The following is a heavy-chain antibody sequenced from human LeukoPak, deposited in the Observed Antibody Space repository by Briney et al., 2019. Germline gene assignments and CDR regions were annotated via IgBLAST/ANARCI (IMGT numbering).Heavy chain of an antibody. CDR2: ISAYNGNT. D-gene: IGHD3-22*01. CDR3: ARETTYYYDSSGYANDY. J-gene: IGHJ4*02. V-gene: IGHV1-18*01. Sequence: ASVKVSCKASGYTFTSYGISWVRQAPGQGLEWMGWISAYNGNTNYAQKLQGRVTMTTDTSTSTAYMELRSLRSDDTAVYYCARETTYYYDSSGYANDYWGQGTLVTVSS. CDR1: GYTFTSYG.